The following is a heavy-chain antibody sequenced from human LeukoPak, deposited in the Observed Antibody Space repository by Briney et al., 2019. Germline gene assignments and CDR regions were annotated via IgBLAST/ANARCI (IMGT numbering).Heavy chain of an antibody. CDR2: IRYDGSNK. Sequence: GGSLRLSCAASGFTFSSYGMHWVRQAPGKGLEWVAFIRYDGSNKYYADSVKGRFTISRDNSKNTLYPQMNSLRAEDTAVYYCAKELDGGDYMDVWGKGTTVTVSS. CDR3: AKELDGGDYMDV. CDR1: GFTFSSYG. J-gene: IGHJ6*03. D-gene: IGHD3-16*01. V-gene: IGHV3-30*02.